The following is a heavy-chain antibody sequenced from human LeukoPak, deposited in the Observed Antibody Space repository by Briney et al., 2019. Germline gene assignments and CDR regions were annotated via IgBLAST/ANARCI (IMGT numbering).Heavy chain of an antibody. CDR2: INHSGST. CDR1: GGSLTSSY. J-gene: IGHJ4*02. Sequence: SETLSLTCSVSGGSLTSSYWSWIRQPPGKGLEWIGEINHSGSTNYNPSLKSRVTISVDTSKNQFSLKLSSVTAADTAVYYCARGVARAVAALDYWGQGTLVTVSS. D-gene: IGHD2-15*01. V-gene: IGHV4-34*01. CDR3: ARGVARAVAALDY.